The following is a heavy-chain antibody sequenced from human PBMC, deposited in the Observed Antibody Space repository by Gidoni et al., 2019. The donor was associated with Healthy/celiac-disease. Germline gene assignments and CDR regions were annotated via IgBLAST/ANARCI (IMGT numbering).Heavy chain of an antibody. CDR1: GVSFSRYN. CDR3: ARGLYNWNY. CDR2: INHSGST. Sequence: VHLPQWGAGRVKPSETLSLTSAAYGVSFSRYNWSWLRQPPGRGLEWIGEINHSGSTNYSPSLKSRVTISADTSKNQFSLKLNSVTAADTAVYYCARGLYNWNYWGQGTLVTVSS. J-gene: IGHJ4*02. D-gene: IGHD1-20*01. V-gene: IGHV4-34*01.